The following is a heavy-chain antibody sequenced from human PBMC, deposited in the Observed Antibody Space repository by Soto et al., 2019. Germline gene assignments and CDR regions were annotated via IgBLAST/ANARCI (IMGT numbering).Heavy chain of an antibody. CDR2: IIPIFGTA. CDR1: GGTFSSYA. Sequence: SVKVSCKASGGTFSSYAISWVRQAPGQGLEWMGGIIPIFGTANYAQKFQGRVTITADESTSTAYMELSSLRSEDTAVYYCARGGIVVVVAATPFFASMDVWGQGTTVTSP. V-gene: IGHV1-69*13. J-gene: IGHJ6*02. D-gene: IGHD2-15*01. CDR3: ARGGIVVVVAATPFFASMDV.